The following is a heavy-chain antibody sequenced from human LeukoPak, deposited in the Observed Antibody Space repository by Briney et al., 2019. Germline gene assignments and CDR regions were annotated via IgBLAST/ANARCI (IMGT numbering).Heavy chain of an antibody. J-gene: IGHJ6*04. CDR2: ISSSGSTI. CDR3: AELGITMIGGA. CDR1: GFTFSSYE. Sequence: GGSLRLSCAASGFTFSSYEMNWIRQAPGKGLEWVSYISSSGSTIYYADSVKGRFTISRDNAKNSLYLQMNSLRAEDTAVYYCAELGITMIGGAWGKGTTVTISS. V-gene: IGHV3-48*03. D-gene: IGHD3-10*02.